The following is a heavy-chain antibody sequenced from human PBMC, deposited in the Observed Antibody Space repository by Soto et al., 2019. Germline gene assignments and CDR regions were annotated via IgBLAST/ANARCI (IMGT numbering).Heavy chain of an antibody. CDR3: ARVSVLERRSRPFDY. CDR1: GGSISSGGYY. CDR2: IYYSGST. Sequence: SETLSLTCTVSGGSISSGGYYWSWIRQHPGKGLEWIGYIYYSGSTYYNPSLKSRVTISVDTSKNQFSLKLSSVTAADTAVYYCARVSVLERRSRPFDYWGQGTLVTVSS. J-gene: IGHJ4*02. V-gene: IGHV4-31*03. D-gene: IGHD1-1*01.